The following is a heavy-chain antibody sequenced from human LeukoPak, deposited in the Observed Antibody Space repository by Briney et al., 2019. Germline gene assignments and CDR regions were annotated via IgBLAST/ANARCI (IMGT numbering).Heavy chain of an antibody. CDR1: GGSISSSSYY. V-gene: IGHV4-39*01. CDR3: ARRALYYYDSSGYYYS. CDR2: IYYSGST. Sequence: SETLSLTCTVSGGSISSSSYYWGWIRQPPGKGLEWIGSIYYSGSTYYNPSLKSRVTISVDTSKNQFSLKLSSVTAADTAVYYCARRALYYYDSSGYYYSWGQGTLVTVSS. J-gene: IGHJ4*02. D-gene: IGHD3-22*01.